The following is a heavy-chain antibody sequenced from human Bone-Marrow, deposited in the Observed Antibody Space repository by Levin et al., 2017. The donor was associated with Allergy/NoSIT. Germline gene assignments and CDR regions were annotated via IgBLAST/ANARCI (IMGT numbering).Heavy chain of an antibody. V-gene: IGHV3-21*01. CDR1: GFTFRTYS. CDR3: ARARGEEAEYYDTSGYYHPVAFDI. J-gene: IGHJ3*02. Sequence: GGSLRLSCAASGFTFRTYSMNWVRQAPGKGLEWISCISSRSNYIDYADPVKGRFTISRDNVKNSLYLQMNNLRAEDTALYYCARARGEEAEYYDTSGYYHPVAFDIWGQGTMITVAS. D-gene: IGHD3-22*01. CDR2: ISSRSNYI.